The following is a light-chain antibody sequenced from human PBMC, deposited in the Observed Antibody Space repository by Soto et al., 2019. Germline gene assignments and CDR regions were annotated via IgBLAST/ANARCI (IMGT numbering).Light chain of an antibody. CDR1: QSVTSSY. CDR3: QQYADWPIT. Sequence: EIVLTQSPGTLSLSPGERATLSCRASQSVTSSYLTWYQQKPGQAPRLLIYGASTRAAGIPDRFSGSGSGTDFTLTISSLQSEDFAAYFCQQYADWPITFGQGTRLEIK. V-gene: IGKV3-20*01. J-gene: IGKJ5*01. CDR2: GAS.